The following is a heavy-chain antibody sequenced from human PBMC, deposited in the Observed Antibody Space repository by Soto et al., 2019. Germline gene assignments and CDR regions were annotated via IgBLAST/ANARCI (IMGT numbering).Heavy chain of an antibody. CDR3: ARWYYDSSGDYPSVQEKAFDC. Sequence: PSETLSLTCAVSGGSISSSNWWSWVRQPPGKGLEWIGEIYHSGSTNYNPSLKSRVTISVDKSKNQFSLKLSSVTAADTAVYYCARWYYDSSGDYPSVQEKAFDCWGQGTMVPVPS. V-gene: IGHV4-4*02. D-gene: IGHD3-22*01. J-gene: IGHJ3*01. CDR1: GGSISSSNW. CDR2: IYHSGST.